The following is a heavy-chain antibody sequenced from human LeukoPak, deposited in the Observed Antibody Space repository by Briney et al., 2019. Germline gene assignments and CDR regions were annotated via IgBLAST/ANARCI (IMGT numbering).Heavy chain of an antibody. CDR2: IYSGGST. J-gene: IGHJ4*02. V-gene: IGHV3-66*01. CDR3: AREGEYCSGGSCYSGY. CDR1: GFTVSSNY. D-gene: IGHD2-15*01. Sequence: GGSLRLSCAASGFTVSSNYMSWVRQAPGKGLEWVSVIYSGGSTYYADSVKGRFTISRDNSKNTLYLQMNSLRAEDTAVYYCAREGEYCSGGSCYSGYGGRGTVVTVSS.